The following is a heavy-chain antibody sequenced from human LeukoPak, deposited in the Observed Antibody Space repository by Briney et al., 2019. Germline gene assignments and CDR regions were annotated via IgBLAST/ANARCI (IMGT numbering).Heavy chain of an antibody. J-gene: IGHJ4*02. CDR2: INHSGST. CDR1: GGSFSGYY. V-gene: IGHV4-34*01. Sequence: SETLSHSCAVYGGSFSGYYWSWIRQPPGKGLEWIGEINHSGSTKYNPSLKSRVTISVDTSKNQFSLKLSSVTAADTAVYYCARLPAYCGGDCYSYYFDYWGQGTLVTVSS. CDR3: ARLPAYCGGDCYSYYFDY. D-gene: IGHD2-21*02.